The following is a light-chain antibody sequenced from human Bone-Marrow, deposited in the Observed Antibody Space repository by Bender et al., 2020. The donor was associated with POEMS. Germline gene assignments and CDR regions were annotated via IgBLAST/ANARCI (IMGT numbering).Light chain of an antibody. CDR3: QSYNRSLSGNYV. CDR2: GNT. J-gene: IGLJ1*01. CDR1: SSNIGAGYD. Sequence: QSVLTQPPSVSGAPGQRVSISCTGSSSNIGAGYDVHWYQQLPGTAPKLFIYGNTNRPSGVPDRFSGSKSGTSASLAITGLQAEDEADYYCQSYNRSLSGNYVFGTVTKVTVL. V-gene: IGLV1-40*01.